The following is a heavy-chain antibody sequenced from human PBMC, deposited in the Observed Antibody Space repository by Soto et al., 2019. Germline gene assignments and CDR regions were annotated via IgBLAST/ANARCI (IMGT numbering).Heavy chain of an antibody. CDR3: ARGREMGY. Sequence: QVQLVQSGAEVKKPGSSVKVSCKASGGTFSSYAFNWVRQAPGQGLEWMGGVIPIFGAANYAQNFQGRVTIPADESTTTAYMELSSLRAEDTAVYYCARGREMGYWGQGTLVIVYS. CDR1: GGTFSSYA. V-gene: IGHV1-69*12. J-gene: IGHJ4*02. CDR2: VIPIFGAA.